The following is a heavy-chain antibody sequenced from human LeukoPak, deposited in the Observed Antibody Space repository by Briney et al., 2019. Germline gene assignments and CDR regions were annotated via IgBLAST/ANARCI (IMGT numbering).Heavy chain of an antibody. CDR3: AKGRYSNTWYVFDY. CDR2: ISRTSDTT. D-gene: IGHD6-13*01. CDR1: GFTFSGYA. V-gene: IGHV3-23*01. Sequence: LPGGSLRLSCAASGFTFSGYAMSWVRQAPGKGLEWVSVISRTSDTTYYGDSVKGRFIISRDNSKGTLYPQMNSLRAEDTAVYYCAKGRYSNTWYVFDYWGQGSLVTVSS. J-gene: IGHJ4*02.